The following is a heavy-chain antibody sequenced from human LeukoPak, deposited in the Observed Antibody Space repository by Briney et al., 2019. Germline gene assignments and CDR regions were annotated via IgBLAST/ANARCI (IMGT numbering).Heavy chain of an antibody. CDR1: GFTVSSNF. CDR3: ARAFYDILTGYPYDAFDT. V-gene: IGHV3-66*02. J-gene: IGHJ3*02. Sequence: GGSLRLSCAASGFTVSSNFMNWVRQAPGKGLEWVSVIYTGGGSDYADSVKGRFTVSRDNSKNTLFLQMNSLRAGDTAAYYCARAFYDILTGYPYDAFDTWGQGTMVNVSS. CDR2: IYTGGGS. D-gene: IGHD3-9*01.